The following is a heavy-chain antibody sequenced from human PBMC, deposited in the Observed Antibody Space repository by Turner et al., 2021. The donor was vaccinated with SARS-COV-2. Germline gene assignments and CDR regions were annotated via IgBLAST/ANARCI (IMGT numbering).Heavy chain of an antibody. CDR1: GYTFTGYY. CDR3: ARGYNWNYYYYGMDV. V-gene: IGHV1-2*02. CDR2: INPNSGGT. Sequence: QVQLVQSGAEVKKPGAAVQVSCKASGYTFTGYYMHWVRQAPGQGLEWMGWINPNSGGTNYAQKFQGRVTMTRDTSISTAYMELSRLRSDDTAVYYCARGYNWNYYYYGMDVWGQGTTVTVSS. D-gene: IGHD1-20*01. J-gene: IGHJ6*02.